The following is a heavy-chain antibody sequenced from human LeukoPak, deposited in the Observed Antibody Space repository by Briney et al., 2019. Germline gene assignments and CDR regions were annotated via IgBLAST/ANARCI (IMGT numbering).Heavy chain of an antibody. D-gene: IGHD6-19*01. CDR3: ASGVAVTGVEYFQH. CDR2: VYHTGKT. V-gene: IGHV4-59*01. CDR1: GGSITNYY. J-gene: IGHJ1*01. Sequence: SETLSLTCTVSGGSITNYYWSWIRQPPGKGLEWIACVYHTGKTNYNPSLKSRVTISVDTAKDQFSQNLTSVSAADTAVYYCASGVAVTGVEYFQHWGQGTLVTVSS.